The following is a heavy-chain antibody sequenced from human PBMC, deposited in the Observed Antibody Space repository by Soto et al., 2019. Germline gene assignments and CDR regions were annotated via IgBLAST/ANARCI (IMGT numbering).Heavy chain of an antibody. V-gene: IGHV5-51*01. Sequence: GESLKISCKGVGYKFGSAWIGWVRQMPGKGLEWMGIIKPGTSDIRYSPSCRGHVTISADEAVSTAYLQWSSLKASDTAMYYCARHRGQQLGWIDYWGQGTLVTV. CDR3: ARHRGQQLGWIDY. J-gene: IGHJ4*02. CDR1: GYKFGSAW. CDR2: IKPGTSDI. D-gene: IGHD6-13*01.